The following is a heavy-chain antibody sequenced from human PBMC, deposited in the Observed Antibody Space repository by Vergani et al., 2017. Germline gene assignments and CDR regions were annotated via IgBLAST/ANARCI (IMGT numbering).Heavy chain of an antibody. J-gene: IGHJ4*02. V-gene: IGHV1-69*01. D-gene: IGHD3-3*01. Sequence: VQLLESGGGLVQPGGSLRLSCAASGFTFSSYAISWVRQASGQGLEWMGGIIPIFGTANYAQKFQGRVTITADESTSTAYMELSSLRSEDTAVYYCASLPAYDFWSGYHQDYWGQGTLVTVSS. CDR1: GFTFSSYA. CDR2: IIPIFGTA. CDR3: ASLPAYDFWSGYHQDY.